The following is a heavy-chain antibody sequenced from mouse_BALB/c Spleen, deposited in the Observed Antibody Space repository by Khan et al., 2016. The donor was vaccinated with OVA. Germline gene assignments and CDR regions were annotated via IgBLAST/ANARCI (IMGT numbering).Heavy chain of an antibody. D-gene: IGHD1-1*01. CDR3: AGLDYYGSSFYAMDY. CDR1: GFSLTSYG. Sequence: QVQLKQSGPGLVAPSQSLSITCTVSGFSLTSYGVHWVRQPPGKGLEWLGVIWAGGSTNYNSALMSRLSISKDNSKSQVFLKMNSLQTDDTAMYYGAGLDYYGSSFYAMDYWGQGTSVTVSS. V-gene: IGHV2-9*02. CDR2: IWAGGST. J-gene: IGHJ4*01.